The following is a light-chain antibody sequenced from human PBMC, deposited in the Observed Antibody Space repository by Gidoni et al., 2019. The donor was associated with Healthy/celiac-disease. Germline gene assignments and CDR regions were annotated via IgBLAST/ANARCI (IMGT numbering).Light chain of an antibody. CDR1: KLGDKY. V-gene: IGLV3-1*01. J-gene: IGLJ2*01. Sequence: SYELTQPPSVSVSPGPTASITCSGDKLGDKYACWYQQKPGQSPVLVIYQASKRPSGIPERFSGSNSGNTATLTISGTQAMDEADYYCQAWDSSTAKVVFGGGTKLTVL. CDR2: QAS. CDR3: QAWDSSTAKVV.